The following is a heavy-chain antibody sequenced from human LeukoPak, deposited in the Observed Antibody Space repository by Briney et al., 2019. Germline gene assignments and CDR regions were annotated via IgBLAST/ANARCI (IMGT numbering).Heavy chain of an antibody. CDR1: GGSISSYY. CDR2: IYYSEST. V-gene: IGHV4-59*01. Sequence: SETLSLTCTVSGGSISSYYWSWIRQPPGKGLEWIGYIYYSESTNYNPSLKSRVTISVDTSKNQFSLKLSSVTAADTAVYYCARYYYDSSGYYFDYWGQGTLVTVSS. D-gene: IGHD3-22*01. J-gene: IGHJ4*02. CDR3: ARYYYDSSGYYFDY.